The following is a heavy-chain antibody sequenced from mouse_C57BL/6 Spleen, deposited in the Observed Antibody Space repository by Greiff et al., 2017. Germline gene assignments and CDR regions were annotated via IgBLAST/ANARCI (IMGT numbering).Heavy chain of an antibody. CDR2: IDPEDGET. V-gene: IGHV14-2*01. D-gene: IGHD1-1*01. J-gene: IGHJ1*03. CDR3: ARGGSIPFWYFDV. CDR1: GFNIKDYY. Sequence: VQLKESGAELVKPGASVKLSCTASGFNIKDYYMHWVKQRTEQGLEWIGRIDPEDGETKYAPKFQGKATITADTSSNTAYLQLSSLTSEDTDVYYCARGGSIPFWYFDVWGTGTTVTVSS.